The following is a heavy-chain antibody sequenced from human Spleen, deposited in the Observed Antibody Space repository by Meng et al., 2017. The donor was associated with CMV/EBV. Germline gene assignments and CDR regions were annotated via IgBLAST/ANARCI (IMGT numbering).Heavy chain of an antibody. CDR3: AKQHGGSEFDS. CDR1: GDRFTTDW. CDR2: IWPTDSDT. J-gene: IGHJ5*01. V-gene: IGHV5-51*01. D-gene: IGHD2-15*01. Sequence: SLHDSGDRFTTDWIGLVRQMPGKGLEWMGIIWPTDSDTRYSPSFRGQVIISVDKSINTAYLEWSSLKASDTAMYYCAKQHGGSEFDSWGQGTLVTVSS.